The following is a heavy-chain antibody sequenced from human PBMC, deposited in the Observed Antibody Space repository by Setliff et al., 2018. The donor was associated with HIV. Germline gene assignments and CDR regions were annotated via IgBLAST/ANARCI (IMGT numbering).Heavy chain of an antibody. Sequence: GGSLRLSCAASGFRFNIYAMTWVRQAPGKGLQWVSSISGSGSTTNYADSVKGRFTISRDNSKSTLYLQMNSLRAEDTAVYYCAKGRYSSGANYYYYYMDVWGKGTTVTVSS. V-gene: IGHV3-23*01. J-gene: IGHJ6*03. CDR2: ISGSGSTT. D-gene: IGHD6-19*01. CDR1: GFRFNIYA. CDR3: AKGRYSSGANYYYYYMDV.